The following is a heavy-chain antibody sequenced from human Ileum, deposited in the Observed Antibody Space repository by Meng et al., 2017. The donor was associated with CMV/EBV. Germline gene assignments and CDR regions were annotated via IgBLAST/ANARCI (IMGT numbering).Heavy chain of an antibody. CDR2: IHPSGST. V-gene: IGHV4-34*01. Sequence: QLWGAGRLKPSETLSPPSDVYDASFCDFYWSWTPHLPGKGLEWIGEIHPSGSTHYNPSLESRVSISVHMSNNQFSLKVSSVTAADTAVYYCARGQDNHKGGVHWGQGTLVTVSS. CDR1: DASFCDFY. J-gene: IGHJ4*02. CDR3: ARGQDNHKGGVH. D-gene: IGHD1-14*01.